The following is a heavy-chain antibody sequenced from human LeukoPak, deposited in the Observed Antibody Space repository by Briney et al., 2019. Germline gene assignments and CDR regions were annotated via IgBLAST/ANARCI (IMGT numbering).Heavy chain of an antibody. CDR2: ISYDGNDK. D-gene: IGHD6-19*01. CDR1: GFIFTTYG. V-gene: IGHV3-30*18. Sequence: GGSLRLSCAASGFIFTTYGMYWVRQAPGEGLEGVAVISYDGNDKYYADSVKGRITISRDNSKNTLYLQMNSLRPEDTAVYYCAKRRAGPGSFEPPHSWGQGTLVTVSS. J-gene: IGHJ4*02. CDR3: AKRRAGPGSFEPPHS.